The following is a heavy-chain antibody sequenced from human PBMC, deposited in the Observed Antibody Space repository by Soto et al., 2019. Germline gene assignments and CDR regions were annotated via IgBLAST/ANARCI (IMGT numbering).Heavy chain of an antibody. CDR3: ARLMGTSFDF. CDR1: GFTFSDHY. J-gene: IGHJ4*02. V-gene: IGHV3-72*01. CDR2: ARNKVSSYTT. D-gene: IGHD2-8*01. Sequence: EVQLVESGGGLVQPGGSLRLSCAASGFTFSDHYMDWVRQAPGKGLEWVGRARNKVSSYTTAYAASVKGRFNISRDDSKNSLYLQMNSLKTEDTAVYFCARLMGTSFDFWGQGTLVTVSS.